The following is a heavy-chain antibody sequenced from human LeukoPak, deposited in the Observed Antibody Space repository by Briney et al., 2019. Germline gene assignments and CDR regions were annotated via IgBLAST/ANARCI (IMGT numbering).Heavy chain of an antibody. CDR3: ARDLTYYYDSSAPVAFDI. CDR2: ISSSSSTI. CDR1: GFTFSSYS. Sequence: GGSLRLSCAASGFTFSSYSMNWVRQAPGKGLEWVSYISSSSSTIYYADSVKGRFTISRDNAKNSLYLQMNSLRAEDTAVYYCARDLTYYYDSSAPVAFDIWGQGTMVTVSS. J-gene: IGHJ3*02. V-gene: IGHV3-48*04. D-gene: IGHD3-22*01.